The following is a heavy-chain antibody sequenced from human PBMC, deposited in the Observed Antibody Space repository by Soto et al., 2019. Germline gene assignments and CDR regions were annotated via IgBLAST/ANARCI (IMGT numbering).Heavy chain of an antibody. CDR1: VLTCSKAW. V-gene: IGHV3-15*01. CDR3: TTDALRFLEWLSY. D-gene: IGHD3-3*01. Sequence: RLSYAASVLTCSKAWMSWGGQAQGKGLEWVGRIKSKTDGGTTDYAAPVKGRFTITRDDSKNTLYLQMNSLKTEDTAVYYCTTDALRFLEWLSYWGQGTLVTVSS. J-gene: IGHJ4*02. CDR2: IKSKTDGGTT.